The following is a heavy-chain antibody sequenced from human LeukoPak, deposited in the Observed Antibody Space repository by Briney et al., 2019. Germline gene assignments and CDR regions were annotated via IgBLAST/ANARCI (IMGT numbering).Heavy chain of an antibody. CDR1: GGSISSYY. CDR3: ARVSYGSGSYLTFDI. Sequence: PSETLSLTCTVSGGSISSYYRSWIRQPAGKGLEWIGYIYYSGSTYYNPSLKSRVTISVDTSKNQFSLKLSSVTAADTAVYYCARVSYGSGSYLTFDIWGQGTMVTVSS. CDR2: IYYSGST. D-gene: IGHD3-10*01. V-gene: IGHV4-59*06. J-gene: IGHJ3*02.